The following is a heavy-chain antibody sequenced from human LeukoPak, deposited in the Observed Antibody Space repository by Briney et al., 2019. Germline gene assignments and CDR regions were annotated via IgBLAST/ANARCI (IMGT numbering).Heavy chain of an antibody. V-gene: IGHV1-8*01. CDR3: ARVRRSGSWYMGDWFDP. J-gene: IGHJ5*02. D-gene: IGHD6-13*01. Sequence: ASVKVSCKASGYTFTSYDINWVRQATGQGLEWMGWMNPNSGNTGYAQKFQGRVTMTRNTSISTAYMELSSLRSEDTAVYYCARVRRSGSWYMGDWFDPWGQGTLVTVSS. CDR1: GYTFTSYD. CDR2: MNPNSGNT.